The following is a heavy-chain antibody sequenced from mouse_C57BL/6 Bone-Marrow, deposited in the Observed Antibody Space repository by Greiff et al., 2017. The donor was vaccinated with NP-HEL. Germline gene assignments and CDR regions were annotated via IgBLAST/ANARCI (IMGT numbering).Heavy chain of an antibody. CDR1: GYTFTSYG. V-gene: IGHV1-81*01. Sequence: VQLQQSGAELARPGASVKLSCKASGYTFTSYGISWVKQRPGQGLEWIGEIYPRSGNTYYNEKFKGKATLTADKSSSTAYMELRSLTSEDSAVYFCERGLWCYYFDYWGQGTTLTVSS. J-gene: IGHJ2*01. D-gene: IGHD1-1*02. CDR3: ERGLWCYYFDY. CDR2: IYPRSGNT.